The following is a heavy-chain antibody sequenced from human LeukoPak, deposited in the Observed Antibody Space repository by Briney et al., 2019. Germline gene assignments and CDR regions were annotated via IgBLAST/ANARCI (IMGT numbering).Heavy chain of an antibody. J-gene: IGHJ6*03. Sequence: SETLSLTCAVYGGSFSGYYWSWIRQPPGKGLEWIGEINHSGSTNYNPSLKSRVTISVDTSKNQFSLKLSSVTAADTAVYYCARVPPPPYYDFWSGYPRDYMDVWGKGTTVTVSS. CDR3: ARVPPPPYYDFWSGYPRDYMDV. V-gene: IGHV4-34*01. CDR1: GGSFSGYY. CDR2: INHSGST. D-gene: IGHD3-3*01.